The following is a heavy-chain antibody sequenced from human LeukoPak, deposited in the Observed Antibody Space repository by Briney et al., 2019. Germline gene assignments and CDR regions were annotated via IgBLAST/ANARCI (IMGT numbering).Heavy chain of an antibody. CDR2: ISAGSNYI. V-gene: IGHV3-21*04. CDR1: GFTFSDYS. CDR3: ARGLAAAGFSFGP. D-gene: IGHD6-13*01. J-gene: IGHJ5*02. Sequence: GGSLRLSCAASGFTFSDYSMNWVRQAPGKGLEWVSSISAGSNYIYYADSVKGRFTISRDNAKNSLYLQMNSLRAEDTAVYYCARGLAAAGFSFGPWGQGTLVTVSS.